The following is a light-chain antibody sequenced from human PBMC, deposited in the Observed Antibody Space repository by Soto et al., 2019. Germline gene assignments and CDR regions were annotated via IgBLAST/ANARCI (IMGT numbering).Light chain of an antibody. J-gene: IGLJ1*01. Sequence: QFALTQPASVSGSPGQSITISCAGTSSDAGRYNYISWYQQHPGKAPKLLIYEVRNRPSGVSDRFSGSKSGNTASLTISGLQAEDEAEYYCNSFTTSTTFVFGTGTKVTVL. V-gene: IGLV2-14*01. CDR2: EVR. CDR1: SSDAGRYNY. CDR3: NSFTTSTTFV.